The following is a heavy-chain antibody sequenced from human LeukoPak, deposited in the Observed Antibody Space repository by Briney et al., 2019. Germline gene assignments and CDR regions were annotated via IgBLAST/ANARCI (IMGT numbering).Heavy chain of an antibody. V-gene: IGHV3-66*01. J-gene: IGHJ4*02. CDR1: GFAFSSYA. CDR2: IYSGGST. Sequence: GGSLRLSCAASGFAFSSYAMSWVRQAPGKGLEWVSVIYSGGSTYYADSVKGRFTISRDNSRNTLYLQMNSLRAEDTAVYYCARGADFYDYVWGSYPTFDYWGQGTLVTVSS. D-gene: IGHD3-16*02. CDR3: ARGADFYDYVWGSYPTFDY.